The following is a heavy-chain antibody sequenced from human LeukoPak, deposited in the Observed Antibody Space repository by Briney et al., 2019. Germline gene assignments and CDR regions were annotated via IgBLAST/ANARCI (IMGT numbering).Heavy chain of an antibody. CDR1: GGTLSSYA. D-gene: IGHD3-9*01. CDR2: IIPIFGTA. V-gene: IGHV1-69*13. CDR3: AREGNYDILTGAFDY. J-gene: IGHJ4*02. Sequence: SVKVSCKASGGTLSSYAISWVRQAPGQGLEWMGGIIPIFGTANYAQKFQGRVTITADESTSTAYMELSSLRSEDTAVYYCAREGNYDILTGAFDYWGQGTLVTVSS.